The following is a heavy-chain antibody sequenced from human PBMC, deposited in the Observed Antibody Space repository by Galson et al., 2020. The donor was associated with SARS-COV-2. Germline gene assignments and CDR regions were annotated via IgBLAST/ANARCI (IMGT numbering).Heavy chain of an antibody. CDR1: GFTVSSNY. Sequence: GESLKISCAASGFTVSSNYMSWVRQAPGKGLEWVSVIYSGGSTYYADSVKGRFTISRDNSKNTLYLQMNSLRAEDTAVYYCARDRATTRRMDVWGKGTTVTVSS. CDR3: ARDRATTRRMDV. J-gene: IGHJ6*04. CDR2: IYSGGST. D-gene: IGHD1-26*01. V-gene: IGHV3-53*01.